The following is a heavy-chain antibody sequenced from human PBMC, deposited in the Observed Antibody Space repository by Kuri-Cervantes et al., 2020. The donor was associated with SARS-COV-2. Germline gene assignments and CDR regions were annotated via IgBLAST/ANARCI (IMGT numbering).Heavy chain of an antibody. D-gene: IGHD3-22*01. CDR2: IIPIYGTA. V-gene: IGHV1-69*13. J-gene: IGHJ6*02. Sequence: SVKNSCKTIGGTFCSFLFSWGRQPPGQGLEWMGGIIPIYGTANYAQKVQGRVTITADESTSTGYMELSSLRSEDTAVYYCNFTPYYYDSSGYYYYYGMAVWGQGTTVTVSS. CDR3: NFTPYYYDSSGYYYYYGMAV. CDR1: GGTFCSFL.